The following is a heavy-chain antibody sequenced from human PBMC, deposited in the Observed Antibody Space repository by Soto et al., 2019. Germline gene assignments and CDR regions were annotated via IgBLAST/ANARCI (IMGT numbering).Heavy chain of an antibody. J-gene: IGHJ4*02. CDR3: ATWSSYDSSGYLG. CDR1: GGSISSGGYY. Sequence: SETLSLTCTVSGGSISSGGYYWSWIRQHPGKGLEWIGYIYYSGSTYYNPSLKSRVTISVDTSKNQFSLKLSSVTAADTAVYYCATWSSYDSSGYLGWGQGTLVTVSS. CDR2: IYYSGST. D-gene: IGHD3-22*01. V-gene: IGHV4-31*03.